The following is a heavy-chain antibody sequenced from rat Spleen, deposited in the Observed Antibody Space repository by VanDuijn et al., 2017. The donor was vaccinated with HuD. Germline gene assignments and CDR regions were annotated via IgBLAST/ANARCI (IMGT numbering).Heavy chain of an antibody. V-gene: IGHV3-1*01. Sequence: EVQLQESGPGLVKPSQSLSLTCSVTGYSITSNYWGWIRKFPGNKMEWMGYISYSGSTSYNPSLKSRISITRDTSKNQFFLQLNSVTTEDTATYYCAKVLNWYYFDYWGQGVMVTVSS. D-gene: IGHD5-1*01. CDR2: ISYSGST. CDR1: GYSITSNY. J-gene: IGHJ2*01. CDR3: AKVLNWYYFDY.